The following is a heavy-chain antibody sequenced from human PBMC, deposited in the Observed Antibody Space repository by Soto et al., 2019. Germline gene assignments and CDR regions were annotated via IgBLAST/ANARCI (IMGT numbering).Heavy chain of an antibody. J-gene: IGHJ6*04. D-gene: IGHD6-19*01. Sequence: ASVKVSCKASGYTFTSYGISWVRQALGQGLEWMGWISAYNGNTNYAQKLQGRVTMTTDTSTSTAYMELRSLRSDDTAVYYCARDGVAGTASYGMDVWGEGTTVTVSS. CDR1: GYTFTSYG. V-gene: IGHV1-18*01. CDR3: ARDGVAGTASYGMDV. CDR2: ISAYNGNT.